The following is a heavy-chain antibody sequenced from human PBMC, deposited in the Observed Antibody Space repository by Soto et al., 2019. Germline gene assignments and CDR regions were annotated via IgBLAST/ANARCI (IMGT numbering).Heavy chain of an antibody. CDR1: GGSISSGGYS. CDR2: IYHSGST. Sequence: PSETLSLTCAVSGGSISSGGYSWSWIRQPPGKGLEWIGYIYHSGSTYYNPSLKSRVTISVDRSKNQFSLKLSSVTAADTAVYYCARAHYYGSGSYYNGGRTHPNWFDPWGQGTLVTVSS. J-gene: IGHJ5*02. CDR3: ARAHYYGSGSYYNGGRTHPNWFDP. V-gene: IGHV4-30-2*01. D-gene: IGHD3-10*01.